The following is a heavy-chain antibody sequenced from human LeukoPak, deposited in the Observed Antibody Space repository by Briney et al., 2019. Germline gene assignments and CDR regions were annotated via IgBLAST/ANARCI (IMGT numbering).Heavy chain of an antibody. CDR1: GFTFSSYD. D-gene: IGHD5-12*01. CDR2: IRYDGSNK. V-gene: IGHV3-30*02. J-gene: IGHJ4*02. CDR3: ARGGDYFDY. Sequence: GGSLRLSCAVSGFTFSSYDIHWVRQAPGKGLEWVAFIRYDGSNKFYADSMKGRFTISRDNSKNTLYLQMNSLRAEDTAVYYCARGGDYFDYWGQGTLVTVSS.